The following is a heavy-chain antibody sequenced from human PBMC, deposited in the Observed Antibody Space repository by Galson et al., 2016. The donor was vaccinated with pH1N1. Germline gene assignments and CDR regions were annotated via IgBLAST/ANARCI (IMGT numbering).Heavy chain of an antibody. D-gene: IGHD3-9*01. CDR2: INTNTGNP. V-gene: IGHV7-4-1*02. Sequence: SVKVSCKASGYTFTSYAMNWVRQASGQGLEWMGWINTNTGNPTYAQGFTGRFVFSLDPSDSTTYLHISSLKAEDTPVYYCASPCPLLRYFDWLLPGGLDYWGQGTLVTVSS. CDR3: ASPCPLLRYFDWLLPGGLDY. J-gene: IGHJ4*02. CDR1: GYTFTSYA.